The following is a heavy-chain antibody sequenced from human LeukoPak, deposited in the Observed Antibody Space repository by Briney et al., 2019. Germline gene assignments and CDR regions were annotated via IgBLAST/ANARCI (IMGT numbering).Heavy chain of an antibody. CDR3: ARDQYDTWSRRGNFDS. J-gene: IGHJ4*02. D-gene: IGHD3-3*01. CDR1: GFTFNNYA. CDR2: ISGSGPST. V-gene: IGHV3-23*01. Sequence: GGSLRLSCVASGFTFNNYAMSWVRQAPGKGLEWVSSISGSGPSTDYTDAVKGRFIISRDKSKNTLHLQMNSLRAEDTAVFYCARDQYDTWSRRGNFDSWGQGTLVIVSS.